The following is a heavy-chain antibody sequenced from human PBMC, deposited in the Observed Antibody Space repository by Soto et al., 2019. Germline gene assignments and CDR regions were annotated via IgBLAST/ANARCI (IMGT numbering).Heavy chain of an antibody. D-gene: IGHD5-12*01. V-gene: IGHV3-23*01. CDR2: ISCSGGST. CDR3: AKYRRDGYNFNPFFLXY. Sequence: WGSLRLSFAASGFTFSSYAMSWVRQAPGKGLEGVSSISCSGGSTYYAYSVKVRFTISRDNSKNTLYLQMNSLRAEDTAVYYCAKYRRDGYNFNPFFLXYWGQGTLVTV. CDR1: GFTFSSYA. J-gene: IGHJ4*02.